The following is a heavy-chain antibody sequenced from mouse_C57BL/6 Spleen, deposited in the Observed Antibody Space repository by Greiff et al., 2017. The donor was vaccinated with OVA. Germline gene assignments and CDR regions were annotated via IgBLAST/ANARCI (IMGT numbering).Heavy chain of an antibody. V-gene: IGHV5-17*01. Sequence: EVMLVESGGGLVKPGGSLKLSCAASGFTFSDYGMHWVRQAPEKGLEWVAYISSGSSTIYYADTVKGRFTISRDNAKNTLFLQMTSLRSEDTAMYYCARTHDYYGWYFDVWGTGTTVTVSS. J-gene: IGHJ1*03. CDR3: ARTHDYYGWYFDV. CDR1: GFTFSDYG. D-gene: IGHD1-1*01. CDR2: ISSGSSTI.